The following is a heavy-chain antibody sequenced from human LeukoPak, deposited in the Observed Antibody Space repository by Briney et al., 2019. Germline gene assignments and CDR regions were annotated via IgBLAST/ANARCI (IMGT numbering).Heavy chain of an antibody. V-gene: IGHV7-4-1*02. Sequence: ASVKVSCKASGYTFTSYAMNWVRQAPGQGLEWMGWINTNTGNPTYAQGFTGRFVFSLDTSVSTAYLQISSLKAEDTAVYYCASAAAFSSSWSLRQYGMDVWGQGTTVTVSS. CDR3: ASAAAFSSSWSLRQYGMDV. CDR1: GYTFTSYA. D-gene: IGHD6-13*01. J-gene: IGHJ6*02. CDR2: INTNTGNP.